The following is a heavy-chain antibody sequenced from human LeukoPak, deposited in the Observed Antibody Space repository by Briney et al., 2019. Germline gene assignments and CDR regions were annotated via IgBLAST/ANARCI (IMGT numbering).Heavy chain of an antibody. CDR3: ASIDSNYRPQNYYYYMDV. V-gene: IGHV1-69*05. CDR1: GGTFSSYA. Sequence: GASVRVPCKASGGTFSSYAISWVRQAPGQGLEWMGGIIPIFGTANYAQKFQGRVTITTDESTSTAYMELSSLRSEDTAVYYCASIDSNYRPQNYYYYMDVWGKGTTVTVSS. J-gene: IGHJ6*03. D-gene: IGHD4-11*01. CDR2: IIPIFGTA.